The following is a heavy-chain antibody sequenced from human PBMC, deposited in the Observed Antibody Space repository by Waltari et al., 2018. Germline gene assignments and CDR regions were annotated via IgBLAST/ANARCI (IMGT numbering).Heavy chain of an antibody. D-gene: IGHD3-10*01. CDR2: IYYSGST. J-gene: IGHJ2*01. CDR1: GGSISSGDYY. CDR3: ARELDYYGSGSYYYYWYFDL. Sequence: QVQLQESGPGLVKPSQTLSLTCPVSGGSISSGDYYWSGTRQPPGQGREWIGYIYYSGSTYYNPSLKSRVTISVDTSKNQFSLKLSSVTAADTAVYYCARELDYYGSGSYYYYWYFDLWGRGTLVTVSS. V-gene: IGHV4-30-4*08.